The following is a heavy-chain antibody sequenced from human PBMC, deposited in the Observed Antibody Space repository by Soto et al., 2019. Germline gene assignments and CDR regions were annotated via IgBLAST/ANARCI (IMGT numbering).Heavy chain of an antibody. D-gene: IGHD1-26*01. V-gene: IGHV1-24*01. CDR2: SAPEQGEP. J-gene: IGHJ4*02. CDR3: AADRKIVGTIGAFDF. CDR1: ENTLTELT. Sequence: QVQLVRSGAEVRKPGASVRVSCKVPENTLTELTIDWLRQAPGKGLEWMGHSAPEQGEPVYPQKFQGRVSMTEDPSTDTAYMELTSLRFEDTAVYFCAADRKIVGTIGAFDFWGQGTLVTVSS.